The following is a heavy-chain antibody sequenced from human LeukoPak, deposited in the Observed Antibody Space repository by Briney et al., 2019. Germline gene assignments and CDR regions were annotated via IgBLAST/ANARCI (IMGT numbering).Heavy chain of an antibody. D-gene: IGHD6-19*01. J-gene: IGHJ4*02. V-gene: IGHV3-23*01. CDR3: AKTTAGYSSGRYPGWPVDY. Sequence: GGSLRLSCAASGFTFSTYAMSWVRQAPGKGLEWVSTISGNGANTYYADSVKGRFTISRGNSENTVYLQMNSLRADDTAVYYCAKTTAGYSSGRYPGWPVDYWGQGTLVTVSS. CDR2: ISGNGANT. CDR1: GFTFSTYA.